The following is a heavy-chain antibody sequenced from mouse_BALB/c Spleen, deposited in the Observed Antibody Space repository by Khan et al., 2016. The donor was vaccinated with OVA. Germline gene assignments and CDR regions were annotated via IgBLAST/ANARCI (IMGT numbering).Heavy chain of an antibody. CDR1: GYSITSDYA. J-gene: IGHJ2*01. V-gene: IGHV3-2*02. Sequence: EVQLVESGPGLVKPSQSLSLTCTVTGYSITSDYAWNWIRQFPGNKLEWMGYISYSGSTSYNPSLKSRISITRDTSKNQFFLQLNSVTTEDTATYYCARHYYGAYYFDYWGQGTTLTVSS. CDR2: ISYSGST. CDR3: ARHYYGAYYFDY. D-gene: IGHD1-1*01.